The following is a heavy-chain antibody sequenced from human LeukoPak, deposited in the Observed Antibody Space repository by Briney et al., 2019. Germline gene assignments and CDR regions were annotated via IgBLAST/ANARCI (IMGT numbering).Heavy chain of an antibody. CDR3: ARSYSGYDLGIDY. Sequence: SESLSLTCTVSGGSISSYYWSWIRQPPGKGLEWIGYIYYSGSTNYNPSLKSRVTISVDTSKNQFSLKLSSVTAADTAVYYCARSYSGYDLGIDYWGQGTLVTVSS. CDR1: GGSISSYY. J-gene: IGHJ4*02. D-gene: IGHD5-12*01. V-gene: IGHV4-59*01. CDR2: IYYSGST.